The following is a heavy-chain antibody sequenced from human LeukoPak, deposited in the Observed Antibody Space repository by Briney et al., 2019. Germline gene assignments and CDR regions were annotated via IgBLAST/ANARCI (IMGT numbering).Heavy chain of an antibody. V-gene: IGHV1-69*05. D-gene: IGHD2-15*01. CDR3: ARVTLVNTPPYFSYMDV. CDR2: IIPVFGTP. Sequence: GSSVRVSCKASGGTFNSYSISWVRQAPGQGLEWMGGIIPVFGTPNYAQKFQGRVTITTDESTSTVYMEVSSLRSVDTAVYYCARVTLVNTPPYFSYMDVWGKGTTVTVSS. J-gene: IGHJ6*03. CDR1: GGTFNSYS.